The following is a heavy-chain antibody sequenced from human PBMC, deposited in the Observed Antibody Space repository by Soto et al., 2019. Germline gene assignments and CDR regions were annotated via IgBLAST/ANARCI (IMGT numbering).Heavy chain of an antibody. CDR1: GYNFTNYW. CDR2: VFPGDSDT. J-gene: IGHJ4*02. Sequence: GESLKISCKVTGYNFTNYWVAWVRQMHGKGLEWMGIVFPGDSDTRYNPSFQGQVTFSADQSTGTAFLHWTSLKAPATATYYCARRNQYCSGDDCYGTNDLDIWGQGTKVTVSS. V-gene: IGHV5-51*01. D-gene: IGHD2-15*01. CDR3: ARRNQYCSGDDCYGTNDLDI.